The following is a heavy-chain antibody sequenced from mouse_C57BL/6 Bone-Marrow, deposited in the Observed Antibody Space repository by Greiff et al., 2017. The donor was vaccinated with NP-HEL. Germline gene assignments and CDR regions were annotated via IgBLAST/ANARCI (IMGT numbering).Heavy chain of an antibody. Sequence: EVQLVESGGGLVQPGGSLSLSCAASGFTFTDYYMSWVRQPPGKALEWVGFIRNKANGYTTEYSASVKGRFTISRDNSQSILYLQMNALRAEDSATYYCARSTAQALFAYWGQGTLVTVSA. J-gene: IGHJ3*01. CDR3: ARSTAQALFAY. V-gene: IGHV7-3*01. D-gene: IGHD3-2*02. CDR2: IRNKANGYTT. CDR1: GFTFTDYY.